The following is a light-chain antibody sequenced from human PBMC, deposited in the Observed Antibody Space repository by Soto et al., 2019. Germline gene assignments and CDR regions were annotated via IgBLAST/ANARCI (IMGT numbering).Light chain of an antibody. J-gene: IGLJ1*01. CDR2: EVS. Sequence: QSVLTQPASVTGSPGQSITISCTGTTNDDGGYNYVSWYQQHPGKAPKLLIFEVSSRPSGASNRFSGSKSGNTASLTISALQAEDETDYFCDSYSSTTSLPDLSGTGTKVTVL. CDR1: TNDDGGYNY. CDR3: DSYSSTTSLPDL. V-gene: IGLV2-14*01.